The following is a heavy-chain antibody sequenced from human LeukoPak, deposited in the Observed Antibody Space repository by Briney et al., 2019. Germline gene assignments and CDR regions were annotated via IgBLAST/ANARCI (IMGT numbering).Heavy chain of an antibody. V-gene: IGHV3-23*01. CDR1: GFTFSNYA. CDR3: AQDLGPNWFDP. Sequence: GGSLRLSCAASGFTFSNYAMSWVRQAPGKGLEWVSVISGSGDSTYYADSVKGRSTISRDNLKNTLYLQMHRVRVDDTAVFYCAQDLGPNWFDPWGQGTLVTVSS. D-gene: IGHD3-16*01. J-gene: IGHJ5*02. CDR2: ISGSGDST.